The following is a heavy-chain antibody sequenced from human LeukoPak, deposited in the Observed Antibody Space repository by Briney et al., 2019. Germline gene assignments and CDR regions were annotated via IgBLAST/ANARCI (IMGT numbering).Heavy chain of an antibody. Sequence: GGSLRLSCAASGFTFDDYAMHWVRQAPGKGLEWVSGISWNSGSIGYADSVKGRFTISRDSSKNTLYLQMNSLRPEDTAVYYCARARPSMWIDYWGQGTLVTVSS. D-gene: IGHD5-12*01. CDR2: ISWNSGSI. CDR1: GFTFDDYA. CDR3: ARARPSMWIDY. V-gene: IGHV3-9*01. J-gene: IGHJ4*02.